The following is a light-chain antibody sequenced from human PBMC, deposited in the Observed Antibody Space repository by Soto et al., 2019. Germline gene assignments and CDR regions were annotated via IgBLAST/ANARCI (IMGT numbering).Light chain of an antibody. CDR3: QTWGTGIRV. CDR2: LNSDGSH. J-gene: IGLJ1*01. CDR1: SGPSRYA. Sequence: QLVLTQSPSASASLGASVTLTCTLSSGPSRYAIAWHQQQPEKGPRYLLKLNSDGSHSKGDGTPDRLSGSSSGAERYRTISSLPDEEEADYDCQTWGTGIRVFGTGTKPTVL. V-gene: IGLV4-69*01.